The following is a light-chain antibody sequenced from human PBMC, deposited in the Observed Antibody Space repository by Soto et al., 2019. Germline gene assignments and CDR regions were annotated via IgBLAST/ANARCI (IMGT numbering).Light chain of an antibody. V-gene: IGLV1-44*01. CDR1: TSNVGRTA. CDR2: LHN. Sequence: QSVLTQPPSASGTPGQSVTISCSGGTSNVGRTAVNWYQQFPGSAPRLLIQLHNQSPSGVPTRFSAAKSGTSASLAISGLQSDDEADYYCGTWDDSLNAMLFGGGTKLTVL. J-gene: IGLJ3*02. CDR3: GTWDDSLNAML.